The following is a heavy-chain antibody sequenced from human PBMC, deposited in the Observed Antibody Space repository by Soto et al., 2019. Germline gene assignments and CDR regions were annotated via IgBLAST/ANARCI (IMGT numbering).Heavy chain of an antibody. CDR2: INPNSGGT. V-gene: IGHV1-2*04. CDR3: ARGPWIQLWPYDFYFDY. Sequence: QVQLVQSGAEVKKPGASVKVSCEASGYTFTGYYMHWVRQAPGQGLEWMGWINPNSGGTNYAQKFQGWVTMTRDTSISTAYMELSRLRSDDTAVYYCARGPWIQLWPYDFYFDYWGQGTLVTVSS. D-gene: IGHD5-18*01. CDR1: GYTFTGYY. J-gene: IGHJ4*02.